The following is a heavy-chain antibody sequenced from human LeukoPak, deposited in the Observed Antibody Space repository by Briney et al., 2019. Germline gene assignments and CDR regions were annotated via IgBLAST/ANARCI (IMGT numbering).Heavy chain of an antibody. Sequence: ASVKVSCKASGYTFTSYGISWVRQAPGQGLEWMGWISAYNGNTNYAQKLQGRVTMTTDTSTSTAYMELRSLRSDDTAVYYCARDSPLSYSSGWYPSKYDAFDIWGQGTMVTVSS. CDR2: ISAYNGNT. V-gene: IGHV1-18*01. CDR3: ARDSPLSYSSGWYPSKYDAFDI. D-gene: IGHD6-19*01. CDR1: GYTFTSYG. J-gene: IGHJ3*02.